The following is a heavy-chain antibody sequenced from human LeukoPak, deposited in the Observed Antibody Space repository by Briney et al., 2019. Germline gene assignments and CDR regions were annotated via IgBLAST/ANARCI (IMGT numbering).Heavy chain of an antibody. CDR2: IYSGGST. Sequence: GGSLRLSCAASGFTVSSNYMSWVRQAPGKGLEWVSVIYSGGSTYYADSVKGRFTISRDNSKNTLYLQMNSLLAEDTAVDYWARPNYYYYYRDVWGKGPTVTVPS. V-gene: IGHV3-53*01. CDR1: GFTVSSNY. CDR3: ARPNYYYYYRDV. J-gene: IGHJ6*03.